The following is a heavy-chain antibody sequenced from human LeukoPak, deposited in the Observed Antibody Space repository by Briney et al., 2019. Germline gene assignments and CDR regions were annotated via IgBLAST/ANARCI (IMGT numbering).Heavy chain of an antibody. CDR1: GYTFTSYG. J-gene: IGHJ5*02. CDR2: ISAYNGNT. CDR3: ARDKGYCSGGSCSNWFDP. D-gene: IGHD2-15*01. Sequence: GASVKVSCKASGYTFTSYGISWVRQAPGQGLEWMGWISAYNGNTNYAQKLQGRVTMTTDTFTSTAYMELRSLRSDDTAVYYCARDKGYCSGGSCSNWFDPWGQGTLVTVSS. V-gene: IGHV1-18*01.